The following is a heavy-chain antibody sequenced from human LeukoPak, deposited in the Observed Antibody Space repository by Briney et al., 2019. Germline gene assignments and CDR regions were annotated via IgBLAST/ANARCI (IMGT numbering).Heavy chain of an antibody. D-gene: IGHD1-14*01. CDR2: IIPIFGTA. V-gene: IGHV1-69*05. CDR3: ARDRGRITGTRGYFDY. Sequence: SVKVSCKASGGTFSSYASSWVRQAPGQGLEWMGGIIPIFGTANYAQKFQGRVTITTDESTSTAYMELSSLRSEDTAVYYCARDRGRITGTRGYFDYWGQGTLVTVSS. J-gene: IGHJ4*02. CDR1: GGTFSSYA.